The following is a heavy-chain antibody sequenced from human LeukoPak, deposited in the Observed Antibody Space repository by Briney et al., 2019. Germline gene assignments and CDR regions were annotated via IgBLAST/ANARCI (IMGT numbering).Heavy chain of an antibody. CDR3: ARDSSTWQQFDY. D-gene: IGHD6-13*01. CDR1: GYSISVGYY. V-gene: IGHV4-38-2*02. CDR2: IYRSGNP. Sequence: SGTLSLTCTISGYSISVGYYWAWIRQPPGKGLEWIGSIYRSGNPYYTPHLKSRVTISVDASKNQFSLKLNSVTAADTALYYCARDSSTWQQFDYWGQGTLVTVSS. J-gene: IGHJ4*02.